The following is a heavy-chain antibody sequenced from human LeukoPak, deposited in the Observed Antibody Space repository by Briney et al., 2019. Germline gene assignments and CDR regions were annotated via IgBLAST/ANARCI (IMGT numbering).Heavy chain of an antibody. CDR1: GGSISSSSYY. J-gene: IGHJ4*02. CDR3: ARETDTAMALDY. V-gene: IGHV4-39*07. D-gene: IGHD5-18*01. Sequence: SETLSLTCTVSGGSISSSSYYWGWIRQPPGKGLEWIGSIYYSGGTYYNPSLKSRVTISVDTSKNQFSLKLSSVTAADTAVYYCARETDTAMALDYWGQGPLVTVSS. CDR2: IYYSGGT.